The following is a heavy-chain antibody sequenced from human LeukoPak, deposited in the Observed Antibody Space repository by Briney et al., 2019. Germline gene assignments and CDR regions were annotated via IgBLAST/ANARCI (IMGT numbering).Heavy chain of an antibody. CDR1: GGSISSSSYY. V-gene: IGHV4-39*07. Sequence: PSETLSLTCTVSGGSISSSSYYWGWIRQPPGKGLEWIGSIYYSGSTYYNPSLKSRVTMSVDTSKNQFSLKLSSVTAADTAVYYCARDLRMAWSGYSSPYYFDYWGQGTLVTVSS. J-gene: IGHJ4*02. CDR2: IYYSGST. CDR3: ARDLRMAWSGYSSPYYFDY. D-gene: IGHD3-3*01.